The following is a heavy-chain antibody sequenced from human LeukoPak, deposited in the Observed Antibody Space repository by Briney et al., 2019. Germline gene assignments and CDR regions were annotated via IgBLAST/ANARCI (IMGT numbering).Heavy chain of an antibody. CDR2: MNPNSGNT. V-gene: IGHV1-8*03. CDR1: GYTFTSYD. J-gene: IGHJ3*02. CDR3: ARGHSSGRYVDSAFDI. Sequence: ASVKVSCKASGYTFTSYDINWVRQATGQGLEWMGWMNPNSGNTGYAQKFQGRVTITRNTSISTAYMELSSLRSEDTAVYYCARGHSSGRYVDSAFDIWGQGTMVTVSS. D-gene: IGHD6-19*01.